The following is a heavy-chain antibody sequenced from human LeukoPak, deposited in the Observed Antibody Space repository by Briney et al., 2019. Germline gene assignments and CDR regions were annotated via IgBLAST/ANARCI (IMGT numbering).Heavy chain of an antibody. CDR3: ARQGGSSSPYYFYYMDV. CDR1: GYSISSGYY. V-gene: IGHV4-38-2*01. D-gene: IGHD6-13*01. Sequence: SETLSLTCAVSGYSISSGYYWGWFRQPPGKGLEWIAYIYHSGSTYYNPSLKSRVTMSVDTSKNQFSLRLTSLTAADTAVYYCARQGGSSSPYYFYYMDVWGKGTTVTVSS. CDR2: IYHSGST. J-gene: IGHJ6*03.